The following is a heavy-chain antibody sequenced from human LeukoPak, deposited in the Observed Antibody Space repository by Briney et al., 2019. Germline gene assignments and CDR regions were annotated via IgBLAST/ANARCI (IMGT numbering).Heavy chain of an antibody. J-gene: IGHJ2*01. CDR1: GGSFSGYY. D-gene: IGHD6-13*01. Sequence: KPSETLSLTCAVYGGSFSGYYWSCMRDPPGKGVVCMGEINHSGSTNYNPSLKSRVTISVDTSKNQFSLKLSSVTAADTAVYYCARVKQQLVDWDFDLWGRGTLVTVSS. CDR2: INHSGST. V-gene: IGHV4-34*01. CDR3: ARVKQQLVDWDFDL.